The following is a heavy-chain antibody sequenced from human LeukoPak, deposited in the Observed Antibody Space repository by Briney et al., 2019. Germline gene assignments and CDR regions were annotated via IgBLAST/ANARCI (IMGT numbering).Heavy chain of an antibody. CDR3: ARDGGVP. Sequence: SETLSLTCTVSGGSISSHYWSWIRQPPGKGLEWIGYIYYSGSTNYNPSLKSRVTISVDTSKNQFSLKLSSVTAADTAVYYRARDGGVPWGQGTLVTVSS. V-gene: IGHV4-59*11. J-gene: IGHJ4*02. CDR1: GGSISSHY. D-gene: IGHD3-16*01. CDR2: IYYSGST.